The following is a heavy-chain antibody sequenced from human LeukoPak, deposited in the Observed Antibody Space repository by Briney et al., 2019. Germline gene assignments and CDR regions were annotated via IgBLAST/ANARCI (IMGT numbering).Heavy chain of an antibody. V-gene: IGHV4-59*01. CDR3: ARGGDYLFDY. Sequence: SETLFLTCTVSGGSISSYYWSWIRQPPGKGLECIGYIYYSGTTNYNPSLKSRVTISVDTSKNQFSLKLRSVTAADTAVYYCARGGDYLFDYWGQGTLVTVSS. J-gene: IGHJ4*02. CDR1: GGSISSYY. D-gene: IGHD4-17*01. CDR2: IYYSGTT.